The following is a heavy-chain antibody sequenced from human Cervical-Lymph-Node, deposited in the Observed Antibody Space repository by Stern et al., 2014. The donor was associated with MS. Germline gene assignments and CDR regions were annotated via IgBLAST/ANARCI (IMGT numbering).Heavy chain of an antibody. D-gene: IGHD6-13*01. J-gene: IGHJ4*02. V-gene: IGHV2-5*02. Sequence: QVTLRESGPTLMKPTQTLTLTCTFSGFSLSTSGVGVGWVRQPPGKALEWLAIVHWGDDERYSPSLKSRLTITTDTSENQVVMTITNVDPMDTATYFCTSADRSTWYTHFDYWGQGAQVTVSS. CDR3: TSADRSTWYTHFDY. CDR1: GFSLSTSGVG. CDR2: VHWGDDE.